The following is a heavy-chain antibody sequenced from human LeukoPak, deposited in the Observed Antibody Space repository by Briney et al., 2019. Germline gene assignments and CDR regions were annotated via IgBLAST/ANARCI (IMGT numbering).Heavy chain of an antibody. CDR2: IIPIFGTA. J-gene: IGHJ3*02. CDR1: GGTFSSYA. V-gene: IGHV1-69*05. Sequence: ASVKVSCKASGGTFSSYAISWVRQAPGQGLEWMGGIIPIFGTANYAQKSQGRVTITTDESTSTAYMELSSLRSEDTAVYYCARDTDGDGHNSENDAFDIWGQGTMVTVSS. D-gene: IGHD5-24*01. CDR3: ARDTDGDGHNSENDAFDI.